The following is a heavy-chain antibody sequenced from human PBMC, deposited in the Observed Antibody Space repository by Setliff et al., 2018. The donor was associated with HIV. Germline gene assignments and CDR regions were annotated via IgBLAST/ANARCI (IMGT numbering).Heavy chain of an antibody. CDR3: ARAPANYHDSSGFYFGGDYYFDF. Sequence: SETLSLTCTVSGASILSSGGYFWGWIRQPPGRGLEWLGTVYFLGNTYLNPSLKSRVAVSVDTSKNRLSLRVTSVTAADTAVYYCARAPANYHDSSGFYFGGDYYFDFWGQRTLVTVSS. CDR1: GASILSSGGYF. J-gene: IGHJ4*02. V-gene: IGHV4-39*02. CDR2: VYFLGNT. D-gene: IGHD3-22*01.